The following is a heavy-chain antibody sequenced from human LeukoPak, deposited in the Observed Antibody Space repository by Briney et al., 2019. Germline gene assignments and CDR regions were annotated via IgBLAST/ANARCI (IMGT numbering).Heavy chain of an antibody. CDR2: INPSGGST. CDR3: ARDSGRTAYWSRLYYYYMDV. V-gene: IGHV1-46*01. J-gene: IGHJ6*03. Sequence: ASVKVSCKASGYTFTSYYMHWVRQAPGQGLEWMGIINPSGGSTSYAQKFQGRVTITADESTSTAYMELSSLRSEDTAVYYCARDSGRTAYWSRLYYYYMDVWGKGTTVTVSS. D-gene: IGHD3/OR15-3a*01. CDR1: GYTFTSYY.